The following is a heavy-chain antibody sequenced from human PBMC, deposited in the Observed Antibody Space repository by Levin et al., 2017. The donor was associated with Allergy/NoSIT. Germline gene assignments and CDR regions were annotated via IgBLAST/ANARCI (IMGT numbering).Heavy chain of an antibody. CDR3: AKKQAGTSGFSFDV. CDR2: ITGGGSDT. J-gene: IGHJ3*01. Sequence: GESLKISCAASGFAFGDYAMTWVRQAPGKGLEWVSDITGGGSDTWYGDSVKGRFTVSRDNSKDMLYFELNSLRVEDTGIYYCAKKQAGTSGFSFDVWGQGTTVTVSS. D-gene: IGHD6-19*01. V-gene: IGHV3-23*01. CDR1: GFAFGDYA.